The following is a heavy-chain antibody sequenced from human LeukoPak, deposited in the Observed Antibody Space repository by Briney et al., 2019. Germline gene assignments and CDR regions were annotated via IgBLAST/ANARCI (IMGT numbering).Heavy chain of an antibody. V-gene: IGHV4-34*01. CDR3: AREGEMPLDY. J-gene: IGHJ4*02. Sequence: PSETLSLTCAVYGESFSGYYWSWIRQPPGKGLEWSGEINHSGSTNYNPSLKSRVNISVDTSKNQFSLKLSSVTAADTAVYYCAREGEMPLDYWGPGTLVTVSS. D-gene: IGHD5-24*01. CDR2: INHSGST. CDR1: GESFSGYY.